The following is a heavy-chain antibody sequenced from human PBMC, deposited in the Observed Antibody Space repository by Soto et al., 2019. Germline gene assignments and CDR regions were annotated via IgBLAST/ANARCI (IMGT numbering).Heavy chain of an antibody. CDR1: GFTFSSYG. Sequence: QVQLVESGGGVVQPGRSLRLSCAASGFTFSSYGMHWVRQAPGKGLEWVAVISYDGSNKYYADSVKGRFTISRDNSKNTLYLQMNSLRAEDTAVYYCAKTMVRGVIGAYFDYWGQGTLVTVSS. CDR3: AKTMVRGVIGAYFDY. J-gene: IGHJ4*02. D-gene: IGHD3-10*01. CDR2: ISYDGSNK. V-gene: IGHV3-30*18.